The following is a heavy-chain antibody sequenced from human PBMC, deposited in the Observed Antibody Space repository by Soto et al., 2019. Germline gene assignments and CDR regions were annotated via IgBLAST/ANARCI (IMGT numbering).Heavy chain of an antibody. CDR1: GYAFTYYP. V-gene: IGHV1-3*04. Sequence: QVQLVQSGAEVKKPGASVKISCKASGYAFTYYPIHWVRQAPGQRLEWVGWINIGNGNTEYSQKCQGRVTITTDMAASTAYMELRSLTSEDTAVYYCAREPLCGGKCYDNYFDPWGQGTLVTVSS. CDR3: AREPLCGGKCYDNYFDP. D-gene: IGHD2-15*01. CDR2: INIGNGNT. J-gene: IGHJ5*02.